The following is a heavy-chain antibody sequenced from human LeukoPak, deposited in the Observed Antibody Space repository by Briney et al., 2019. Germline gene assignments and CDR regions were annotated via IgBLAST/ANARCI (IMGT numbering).Heavy chain of an antibody. J-gene: IGHJ4*02. CDR2: IRYDGSNT. V-gene: IGHV3-30*02. CDR3: AKGGSTYSYSFDY. Sequence: PGGSLRLSCAASGFTFNNYGTHWVRQAPGKGLEWVTFIRYDGSNTYYADSVKGRFTISRDNSRNTLYLQMDSLRAEDTAVYYCAKGGSTYSYSFDYWGQGTLVTVSS. CDR1: GFTFNNYG. D-gene: IGHD2-15*01.